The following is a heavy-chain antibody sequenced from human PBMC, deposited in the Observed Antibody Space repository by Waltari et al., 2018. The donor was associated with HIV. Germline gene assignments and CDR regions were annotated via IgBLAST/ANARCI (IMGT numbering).Heavy chain of an antibody. Sequence: EVQLVESGGDLIKPGGCLRLSCVASGISLKSAWMTWVRQAPGKGLEWVGRIKSETDWGATDYAAVVRGRFTISRDDSGNILSLQMNNLRTEDTAVYYCTTEDPYGSGSYLEYWGQGTLVTVAS. CDR2: IKSETDWGAT. V-gene: IGHV3-15*01. J-gene: IGHJ4*02. D-gene: IGHD3-10*01. CDR3: TTEDPYGSGSYLEY. CDR1: GISLKSAW.